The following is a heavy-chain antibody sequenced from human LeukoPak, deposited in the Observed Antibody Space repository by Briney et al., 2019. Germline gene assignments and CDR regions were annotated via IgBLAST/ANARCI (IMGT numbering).Heavy chain of an antibody. CDR3: AREGEGAVAGGTYYYYYYGMDV. J-gene: IGHJ6*02. CDR1: GFTFSSYG. D-gene: IGHD6-19*01. V-gene: IGHV3-33*01. Sequence: PGGSLRLSCAASGFTFSSYGMHWVRQAPGKGLEWVAVIWYAGSNKYYADSVKGRFTISRDNSKNALYLQMNSLRAEDTAVYYCAREGEGAVAGGTYYYYYYGMDVWGQGTTVTVSS. CDR2: IWYAGSNK.